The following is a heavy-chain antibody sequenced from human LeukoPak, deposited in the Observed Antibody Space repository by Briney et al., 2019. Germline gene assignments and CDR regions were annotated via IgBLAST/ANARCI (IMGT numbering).Heavy chain of an antibody. D-gene: IGHD3-22*01. V-gene: IGHV4-59*08. J-gene: IGHJ3*02. CDR1: GGSISSYY. CDR2: IYYSGST. Sequence: PSETLSLTCSVSGGSISSYYWSWIRQPPGKALDWFGHIYYSGSTNYNPSLKSRVTISEDTSKNQFSLKLSSVTAADTAVYYCARQEYYYDSSGPWGDAFDIWGQGTMVTVSS. CDR3: ARQEYYYDSSGPWGDAFDI.